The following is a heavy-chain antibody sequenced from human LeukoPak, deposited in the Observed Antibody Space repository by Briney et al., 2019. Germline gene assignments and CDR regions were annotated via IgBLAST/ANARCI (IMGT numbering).Heavy chain of an antibody. CDR2: IYSGGST. J-gene: IGHJ4*02. V-gene: IGHV3-53*01. Sequence: GGSLRLSCAASGFTVSSNYMSWVRQAPGKGLEWVSVIYSGGSTYYADSVKGRFTISRDNSKNTLYLQMNSLRAEDTAVYYCARGLGTHYDILTGYYKAPHFDYWGQGTLVTVSS. CDR3: ARGLGTHYDILTGYYKAPHFDY. CDR1: GFTVSSNY. D-gene: IGHD3-9*01.